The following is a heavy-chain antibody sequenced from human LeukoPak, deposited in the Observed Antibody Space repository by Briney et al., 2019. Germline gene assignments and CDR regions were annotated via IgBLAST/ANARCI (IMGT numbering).Heavy chain of an antibody. Sequence: ASVKVSCKASGGTFSSYAISWVRQAPGQGLEWMGGIIPIFGTANYAQKFQGRVTITADESTSTAYMELSSPRSEDTAVYYCARDRATYYYDSSGYYQFDYWGQGTLVTVSS. CDR2: IIPIFGTA. J-gene: IGHJ4*02. CDR1: GGTFSSYA. D-gene: IGHD3-22*01. CDR3: ARDRATYYYDSSGYYQFDY. V-gene: IGHV1-69*01.